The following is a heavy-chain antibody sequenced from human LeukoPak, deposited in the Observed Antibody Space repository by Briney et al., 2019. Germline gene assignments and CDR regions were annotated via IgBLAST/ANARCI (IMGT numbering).Heavy chain of an antibody. Sequence: SETLSLTCAVYGGSFSGYYWSWIRQPPGKGLEWIGEINHSGSTNYNPSLKSRVTISVDTSKNQFSLKLSSVTAADTAVYYCARGGPYSSRRGHYYYMDVWGKGTTVTVSS. CDR2: INHSGST. CDR1: GGSFSGYY. CDR3: ARGGPYSSRRGHYYYMDV. J-gene: IGHJ6*03. D-gene: IGHD6-13*01. V-gene: IGHV4-34*01.